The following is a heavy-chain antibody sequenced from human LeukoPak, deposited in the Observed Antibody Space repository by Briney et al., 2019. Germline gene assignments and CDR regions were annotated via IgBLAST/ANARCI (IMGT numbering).Heavy chain of an antibody. CDR2: ISWNSGSI. CDR1: GFTFSSYA. V-gene: IGHV3-9*01. J-gene: IGHJ3*02. CDR3: AKATLKGGAFDI. Sequence: GGSLRLSCAASGFTFSSYAMSWVRQAPGKGLEWVSGISWNSGSIGYADSVKGRFTISRDNAKNSLYLQMNSLRAEDTALYYCAKATLKGGAFDIWGQGTMVTVSS.